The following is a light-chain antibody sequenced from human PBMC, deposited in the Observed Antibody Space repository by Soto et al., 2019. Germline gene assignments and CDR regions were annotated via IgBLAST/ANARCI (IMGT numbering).Light chain of an antibody. CDR2: LGS. CDR1: QSLLHSNGYSF. CDR3: MQAIQTPPT. J-gene: IGKJ1*01. V-gene: IGKV2-28*01. Sequence: DIVMTQSPLSLPVTPGEPASISCRSSQSLLHSNGYSFLDWYLQKPGQSPQLLIYLGSNRAPGVPDRFSGSGSGTDFTLKISRVEADDVGVYYCMQAIQTPPTFGQGTKVEIK.